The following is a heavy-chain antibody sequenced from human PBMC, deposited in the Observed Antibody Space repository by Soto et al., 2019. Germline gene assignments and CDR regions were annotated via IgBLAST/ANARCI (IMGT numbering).Heavy chain of an antibody. D-gene: IGHD3-10*01. CDR1: GFTVTSYY. V-gene: IGHV3-53*01. J-gene: IGHJ6*02. CDR3: ARDDYYGSGNYYRADYYHYGMDV. CDR2: IYTGGNT. Sequence: GGSLRLSCAASGFTVTSYYMSWVRQAPGKXLEWVSLIYTGGNTNYADSVKGRFTISRDNSKNTLYLQMNSLRAEDTAVYYCARDDYYGSGNYYRADYYHYGMDVWGQGTTVTVSS.